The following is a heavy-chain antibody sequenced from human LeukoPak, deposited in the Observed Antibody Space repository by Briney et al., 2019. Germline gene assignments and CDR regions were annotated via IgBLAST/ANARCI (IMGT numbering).Heavy chain of an antibody. J-gene: IGHJ6*02. CDR3: ARAPQNGMDV. CDR2: INHSGST. V-gene: IGHV4-34*01. Sequence: XGLEWIGEINHSGSTNYNPSLKSRVTISVDTSKNQFSLKLSSVTAADTAVYYCARAPQNGMDVWGQGTTVTVSS.